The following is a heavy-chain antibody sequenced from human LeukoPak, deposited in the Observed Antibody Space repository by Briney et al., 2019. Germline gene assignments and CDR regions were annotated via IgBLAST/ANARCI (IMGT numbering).Heavy chain of an antibody. V-gene: IGHV1-2*02. CDR3: ARSPNLEWLLYVDY. Sequence: ASVKVSCKASGGTFSSYAISWVRQAPGQGLEWMGWINPNSGGTNYAQKFQGRVTMTRDTSISTAYMELSRLRSDDTAVYYCARSPNLEWLLYVDYWGQGTLVTVSS. CDR2: INPNSGGT. D-gene: IGHD3-3*01. CDR1: GGTFSSYA. J-gene: IGHJ4*02.